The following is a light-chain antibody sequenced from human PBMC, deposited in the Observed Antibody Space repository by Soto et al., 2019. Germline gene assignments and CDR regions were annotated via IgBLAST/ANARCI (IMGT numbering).Light chain of an antibody. CDR3: QQRSNWPIT. CDR1: QSVSSY. J-gene: IGKJ5*01. V-gene: IGKV3-11*01. CDR2: DAS. Sequence: EMVLTQSPATLCLSPGERATLSCRASQSVSSYLAWYQQKPGQAPRLLIYDASNRATGIPARFSGSGSGTDFTLTISSLEPEDFAVYYCQQRSNWPITFGQGTRLAIK.